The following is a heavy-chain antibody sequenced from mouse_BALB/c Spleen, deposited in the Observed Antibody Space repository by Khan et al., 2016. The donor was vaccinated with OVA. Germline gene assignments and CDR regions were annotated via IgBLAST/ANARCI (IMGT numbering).Heavy chain of an antibody. CDR2: ITYSGNX. V-gene: IGHV3-8*02. CDR3: ARSYGSWAMDY. Sequence: EVQLQESGPSLVKPSQTLSLTCSVTGDSITSGFWNWIRKFPGNKFEYLGYITYSGNXYYNPSLKSRISITRDTSTSQYYLQLNSVTTEDTATYYCARSYGSWAMDYWGQGTSVTVSS. D-gene: IGHD1-1*01. CDR1: GDSITSGF. J-gene: IGHJ4*01.